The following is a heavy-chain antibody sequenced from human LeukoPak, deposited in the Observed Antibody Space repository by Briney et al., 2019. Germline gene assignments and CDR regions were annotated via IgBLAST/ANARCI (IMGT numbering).Heavy chain of an antibody. Sequence: SETLSLTCTVSGVSINAYYWNWFRQPPGKRLEGIGYIYHTGSTNYNPSLKSRVTMSVDTSKNQFSLKLSSVTAADTAVYYCAKKLAGDRFDYWGQGTLVTVSS. CDR3: AKKLAGDRFDY. CDR2: IYHTGST. V-gene: IGHV4-59*13. D-gene: IGHD7-27*01. J-gene: IGHJ4*02. CDR1: GVSINAYY.